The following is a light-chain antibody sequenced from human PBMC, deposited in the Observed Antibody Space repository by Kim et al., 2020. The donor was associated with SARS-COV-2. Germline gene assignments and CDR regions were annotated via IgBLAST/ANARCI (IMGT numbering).Light chain of an antibody. V-gene: IGKV1-5*03. CDR3: QQYESYPRT. Sequence: ASVGDRVTITCRASQTIGTWLAWYQQKPGKAPKLLIYEASILQTGVPSRFSGSGSGTELTLTISGLQPDDFATYYCQQYESYPRTFGQGTKVDIK. CDR1: QTIGTW. CDR2: EAS. J-gene: IGKJ1*01.